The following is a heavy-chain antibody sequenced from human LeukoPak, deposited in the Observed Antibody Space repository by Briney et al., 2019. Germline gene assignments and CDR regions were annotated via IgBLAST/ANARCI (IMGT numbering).Heavy chain of an antibody. CDR3: AREDCSSTSCYRYFDY. CDR2: ISSSSSYI. D-gene: IGHD2-2*02. V-gene: IGHV3-21*01. J-gene: IGHJ4*02. Sequence: GGSLRPSCAASGFTFSSYSMNWVRQAPGKGLEWVSSISSSSSYIYYADSVKGRFTISRDNAKNSLYLQMNSLRAEDTAVYYCAREDCSSTSCYRYFDYWGQGTLVTVSS. CDR1: GFTFSSYS.